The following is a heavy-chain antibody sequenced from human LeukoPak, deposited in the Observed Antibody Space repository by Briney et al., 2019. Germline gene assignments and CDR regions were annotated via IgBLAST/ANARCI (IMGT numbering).Heavy chain of an antibody. CDR3: ARDGYCTNGVCYAPHDY. J-gene: IGHJ4*02. CDR1: GFTFSSYS. CDR2: ISSSRSTI. Sequence: GGSLRLSCAASGFTFSSYSMNWVRQAPGKGLEWVSYISSSRSTIYYADSVRGRFTISRDKAKNSMYLQMNSLRAEDTAVYFCARDGYCTNGVCYAPHDYWGQGTLVTVSS. V-gene: IGHV3-48*01. D-gene: IGHD2-8*01.